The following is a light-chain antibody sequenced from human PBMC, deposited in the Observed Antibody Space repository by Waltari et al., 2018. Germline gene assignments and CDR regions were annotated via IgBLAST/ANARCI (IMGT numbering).Light chain of an antibody. V-gene: IGLV2-23*01. CDR1: HSDGGNYNL. CDR3: CSSAGRSTL. J-gene: IGLJ2*01. CDR2: EGS. Sequence: QSALTPPASVSGSPGQSITISCTGTHSDGGNYNLVSWYQQHPGEAPKLLIYEGSRRPSGISNRFSGSTSGNTASLTISGLQAEDEADYCCSSAGRSTLFGGGTKLTLL.